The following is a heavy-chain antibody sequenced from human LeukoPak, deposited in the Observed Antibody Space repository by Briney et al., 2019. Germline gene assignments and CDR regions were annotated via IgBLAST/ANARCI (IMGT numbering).Heavy chain of an antibody. CDR2: GYYSGST. V-gene: IGHV4-59*03. J-gene: IGHJ3*02. CDR1: GGAISGYY. Sequence: PSETLSLTCTVSGGAISGYYWNWIRQPPGKGLEWIGYGYYSGSTLYNPSLKSRVTISVDTSKNQFSLKLSSVTAADTAVYYCTKCDSDWHAFDIWGQGTLVTVSS. CDR3: TKCDSDWHAFDI. D-gene: IGHD6-19*01.